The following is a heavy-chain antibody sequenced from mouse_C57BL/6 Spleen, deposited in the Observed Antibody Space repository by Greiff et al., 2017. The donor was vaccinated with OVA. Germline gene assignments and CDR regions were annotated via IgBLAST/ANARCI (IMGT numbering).Heavy chain of an antibody. D-gene: IGHD1-1*01. CDR3: AREWGSSYGYFDY. V-gene: IGHV1-78*01. Sequence: VQLQQSDAELVKPGASVKISCKVSGYTFTDHTLHWMKQRPEQGLEWIGYIYPRDGSTKYNEKFKGKATLTADKSSSTAYMQLNSLTSEDSAVYFCAREWGSSYGYFDYWGQGTTLTVSS. CDR1: GYTFTDHT. CDR2: IYPRDGST. J-gene: IGHJ2*01.